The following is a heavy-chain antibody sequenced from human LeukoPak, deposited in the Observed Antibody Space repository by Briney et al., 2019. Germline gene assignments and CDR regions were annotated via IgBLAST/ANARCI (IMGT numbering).Heavy chain of an antibody. CDR2: TYDIGST. CDR3: AREMGSGSEFDF. Sequence: PSETLSLTCTVSGGSISSYHWNWIRQSPGKGLEWIGYTYDIGSTTYNPSLKSRVTISVDPSKNQFSLKLSSVTAADTAVYYCAREMGSGSEFDFWGQGTLVTVSS. D-gene: IGHD6-19*01. CDR1: GGSISSYH. V-gene: IGHV4-59*01. J-gene: IGHJ4*02.